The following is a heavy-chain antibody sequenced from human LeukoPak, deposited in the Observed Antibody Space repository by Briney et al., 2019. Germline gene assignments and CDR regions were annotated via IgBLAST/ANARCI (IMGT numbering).Heavy chain of an antibody. CDR2: IWSDGSNT. V-gene: IGHV3-33*01. Sequence: GGSLRLSCAASGFIFSHYGLHWVRQAPGKGLEWVAVIWSDGSNTFYAGSVKGRFTISRDNSQNTLLLQMNSLRADDTAMYYCARDAQRGFDYSNSLQYWGHGTLVTVSS. CDR3: ARDAQRGFDYSNSLQY. CDR1: GFIFSHYG. J-gene: IGHJ4*01. D-gene: IGHD4-11*01.